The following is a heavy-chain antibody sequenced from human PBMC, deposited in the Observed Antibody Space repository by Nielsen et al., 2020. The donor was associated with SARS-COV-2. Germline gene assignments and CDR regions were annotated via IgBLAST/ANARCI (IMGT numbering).Heavy chain of an antibody. CDR1: GFTFSSYW. CDR3: ARAITFGGVIYIRRYYFDY. J-gene: IGHJ4*02. Sequence: GGSLRLSCAASGFTFSSYWMSWVRQAPGKGLEWVANIKQDGSEKYYVDSVKGRFTISRDNAKNSLYLQMNSLRAEDTAVYYFARAITFGGVIYIRRYYFDYWGQGTLVTVSS. CDR2: IKQDGSEK. V-gene: IGHV3-7*03. D-gene: IGHD3-16*02.